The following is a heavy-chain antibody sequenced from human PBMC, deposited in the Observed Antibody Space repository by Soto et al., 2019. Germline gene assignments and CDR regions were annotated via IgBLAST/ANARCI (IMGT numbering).Heavy chain of an antibody. CDR2: IFISGST. CDR1: GGSITDYS. CDR3: ARDQGVVVTADNWFDP. V-gene: IGHV4-4*07. Sequence: PSETLSLTCTVSGGSITDYSCVWIRQPAGKGLEWIGRIFISGSTNYNPSLKGRITMSLDTSKNQFSLKLNSATATDTAVYFCARDQGVVVTADNWFDPWGQGILVTVSS. D-gene: IGHD2-21*02. J-gene: IGHJ5*02.